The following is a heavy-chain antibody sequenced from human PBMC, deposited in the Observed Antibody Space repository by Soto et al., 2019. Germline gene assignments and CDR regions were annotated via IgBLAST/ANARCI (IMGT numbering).Heavy chain of an antibody. J-gene: IGHJ5*02. CDR1: GGSISDGHHS. D-gene: IGHD3-3*01. CDR3: AKEEWHGTNSFDP. CDR2: IHPEGST. V-gene: IGHV4-30-2*01. Sequence: SETLSLTCAVSGGSISDGHHSWSWIRQPPGKGLEWIGYIHPEGSTYYNPSLKGRVTMSVDRSKNQFSLNLISVTAADTAVYYCAKEEWHGTNSFDPWGQGTLVTVSS.